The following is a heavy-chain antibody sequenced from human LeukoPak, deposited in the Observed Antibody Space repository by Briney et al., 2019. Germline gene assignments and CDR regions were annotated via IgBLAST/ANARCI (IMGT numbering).Heavy chain of an antibody. CDR1: GGSFSGYY. D-gene: IGHD6-19*01. J-gene: IGHJ6*03. CDR2: INHSGST. Sequence: SETLSLTCAVYGGSFSGYYWSWIRQPPGKGLEWIGEINHSGSTNYNPSLKSRVTISVDTSKNQFSLKPSSVTAADTAVYYCARNSGTIGSGLIAYYYYYYMDVWGKGTTVTVSS. V-gene: IGHV4-34*01. CDR3: ARNSGTIGSGLIAYYYYYYMDV.